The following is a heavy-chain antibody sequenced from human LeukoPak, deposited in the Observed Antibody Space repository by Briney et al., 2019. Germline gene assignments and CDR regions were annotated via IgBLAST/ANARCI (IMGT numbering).Heavy chain of an antibody. CDR1: GFTFSSYA. V-gene: IGHV3-23*01. D-gene: IGHD1-1*01. CDR2: ISGSGGST. CDR3: AKIASGTYYFDY. J-gene: IGHJ4*02. Sequence: PGGSLRLSCAASGFTFSSYAMSWVRQAPGKGLEWASAISGSGGSTYYGDSVKGRFTISRDNSKNTLYLQMNRLRAEGTAVYYCAKIASGTYYFDYWGQGTLVTVSS.